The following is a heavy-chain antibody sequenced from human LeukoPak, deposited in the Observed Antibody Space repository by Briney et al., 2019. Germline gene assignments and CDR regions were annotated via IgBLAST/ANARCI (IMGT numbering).Heavy chain of an antibody. CDR1: GGSISSYY. J-gene: IGHJ4*02. Sequence: KPSETLSLTCTLSGGSISSYYWSWLRQPPGKGLEWIGYIYYSGSTNYNPSLKSRVTISVDTSKNQFSLKLSSVTAADTAVYYCARDRNRPGYYFDYWGQGTLVTVSS. V-gene: IGHV4-59*01. CDR2: IYYSGST. CDR3: ARDRNRPGYYFDY. D-gene: IGHD1-14*01.